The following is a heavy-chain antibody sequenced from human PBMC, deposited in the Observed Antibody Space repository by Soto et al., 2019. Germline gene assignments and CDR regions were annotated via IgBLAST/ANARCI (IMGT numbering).Heavy chain of an antibody. J-gene: IGHJ6*02. CDR2: ISSSGSTI. D-gene: IGHD3-22*01. V-gene: IGHV3-48*03. CDR1: GFTFSSYE. Sequence: PGGSLRLSCAASGFTFSSYEMNWVRRAPGKGLEWVSYISSSGSTIYYADSVKGRFTISRDNAKNSLYLQMNSLRAEDTAVYYCARDGRGQIYYDSSGYYRYYGMDVWGQGTTVTVSS. CDR3: ARDGRGQIYYDSSGYYRYYGMDV.